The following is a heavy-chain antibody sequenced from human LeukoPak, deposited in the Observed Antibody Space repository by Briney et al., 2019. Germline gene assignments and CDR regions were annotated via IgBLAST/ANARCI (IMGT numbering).Heavy chain of an antibody. D-gene: IGHD3-22*01. CDR1: GGSISSYY. J-gene: IGHJ6*03. CDR3: ARDEKWLSLGYYYYMDV. Sequence: KPSETLPLTCTVSGGSISSYYWSWIRQPAGKGLEWIGRIYTSGSTNYNPSLKSRVTMSVDTSKNQFSLKLSSVTAADTAVYYCARDEKWLSLGYYYYMDVWGKGTTVTVSS. V-gene: IGHV4-4*07. CDR2: IYTSGST.